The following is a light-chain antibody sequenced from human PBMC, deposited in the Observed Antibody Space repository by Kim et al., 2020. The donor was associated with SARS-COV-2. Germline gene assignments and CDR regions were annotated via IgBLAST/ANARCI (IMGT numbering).Light chain of an antibody. CDR2: DVS. J-gene: IGLJ2*01. V-gene: IGLV2-14*03. CDR1: SSDVVGYNY. CDR3: SSYTSSSIVV. Sequence: GQSITIDCTGTSSDVVGYNYVTWYQQHPGKAPKLMIYDVSNRPSGVSDRFSGSKSGNTASLTISGLQAEDEADYYCSSYTSSSIVVFGGGTQLTVL.